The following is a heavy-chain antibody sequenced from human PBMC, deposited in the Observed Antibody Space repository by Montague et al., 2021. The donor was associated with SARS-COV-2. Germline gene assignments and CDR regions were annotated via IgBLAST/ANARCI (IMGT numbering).Heavy chain of an antibody. CDR2: IYYSGST. CDR1: GGSISSSSYY. V-gene: IGHV4-39*07. D-gene: IGHD2-15*01. CDR3: ARAPPAYWGFVAIVAAHFDY. J-gene: IGHJ4*02. Sequence: SETLSLTCTVSGGSISSSSYYWGWIRQPPGKGLEWIGSIYYSGSTYYNPSLKSRVTISVDTSKNQFSLKLRSVTAADTAVYYCARAPPAYWGFVAIVAAHFDYWGQGTLVTVSS.